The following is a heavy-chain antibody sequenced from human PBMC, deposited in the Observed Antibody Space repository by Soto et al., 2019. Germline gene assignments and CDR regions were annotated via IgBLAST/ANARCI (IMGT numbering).Heavy chain of an antibody. CDR3: ARGEVPTGTYSWFDP. V-gene: IGHV1-69*06. J-gene: IGHJ5*02. D-gene: IGHD1-1*01. Sequence: QVQLVQSGAEVKKPGSSVTVSCKASGGTFTSYAISWVRQAPGQGLEWMGGIIPSFGTANYAQKFQGRVTITADKSTSTAYMELSSLRPEDTAVYYCARGEVPTGTYSWFDPWGQGTLVTVSS. CDR1: GGTFTSYA. CDR2: IIPSFGTA.